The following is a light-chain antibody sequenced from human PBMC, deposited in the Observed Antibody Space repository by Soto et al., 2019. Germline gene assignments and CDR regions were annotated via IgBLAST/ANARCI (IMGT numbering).Light chain of an antibody. V-gene: IGKV1-27*01. Sequence: DLQMTQSPSSLSASIGDRVTISFRASQGISNSLAWYQQKAGEVTKLLIYAASTSHSGVPSRFRGSGSGTDFTLTISSLQPEDGATYYCQNYKSAPRTFGQGTKVEIK. J-gene: IGKJ1*01. CDR3: QNYKSAPRT. CDR1: QGISNS. CDR2: AAS.